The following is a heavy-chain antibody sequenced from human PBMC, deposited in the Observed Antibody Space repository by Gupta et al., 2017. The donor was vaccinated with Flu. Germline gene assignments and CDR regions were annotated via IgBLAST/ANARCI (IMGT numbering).Heavy chain of an antibody. CDR3: AKGANWAFEI. CDR2: ISGSGSNT. Sequence: EVQLLESGGGLAQPGVSLRLSCAASGFTFSSYAMRWVRQAPGKGLEWVSTISGSGSNTYYADSVKGRFTISGDSSKKTVYLQMNSLRAEDTAVYYCAKGANWAFEIWGQGTMVTVSS. CDR1: GFTFSSYA. V-gene: IGHV3-23*01. D-gene: IGHD1-1*01. J-gene: IGHJ3*02.